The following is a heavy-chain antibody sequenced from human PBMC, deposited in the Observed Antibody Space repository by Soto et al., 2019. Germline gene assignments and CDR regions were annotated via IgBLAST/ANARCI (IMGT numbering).Heavy chain of an antibody. V-gene: IGHV1-8*01. D-gene: IGHD1-7*01. CDR1: GYTFTSYD. Sequence: ASVKVSCKASGYTFTSYDINWVRQATGQGLEWMGWMNPNSGNTGYAQKFQGRVTMTRNTSISTAYMELSSLRSEDTAVYYCAESIGYNGNYEGFDPWGQGTLVTVSS. CDR2: MNPNSGNT. CDR3: AESIGYNGNYEGFDP. J-gene: IGHJ5*01.